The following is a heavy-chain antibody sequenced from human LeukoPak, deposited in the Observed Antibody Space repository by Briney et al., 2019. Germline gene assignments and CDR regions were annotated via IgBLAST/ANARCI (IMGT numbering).Heavy chain of an antibody. D-gene: IGHD4-17*01. Sequence: SETLSLTCAVSGGSINNGDYIWTWIRQPPGKGLEWIGRFHHGGSPSYNPSLRSRVTISADTSKNQFSLNLRSVTDADTAVYYCARGLNTDKIDYWGQGTLVTVSS. CDR3: ARGLNTDKIDY. J-gene: IGHJ4*02. CDR2: FHHGGSP. CDR1: GGSINNGDYI. V-gene: IGHV4-30-4*01.